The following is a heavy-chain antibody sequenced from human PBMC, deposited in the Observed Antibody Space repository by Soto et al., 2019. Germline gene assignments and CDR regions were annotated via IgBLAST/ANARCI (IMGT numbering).Heavy chain of an antibody. D-gene: IGHD6-13*01. Sequence: SETRSLTCTGSGGSMRNYFWTWIRQPPGKGLEWIGYIHYSGTTSFSPSYNPSLRSRVTISEDTSKNQFSLKLLSVTTADTAVYFCAAGEASSRNLAPYYLDFWGQGTLVTVSS. CDR1: GGSMRNYF. J-gene: IGHJ4*02. V-gene: IGHV4-59*01. CDR2: IHYSGTT. CDR3: AAGEASSRNLAPYYLDF.